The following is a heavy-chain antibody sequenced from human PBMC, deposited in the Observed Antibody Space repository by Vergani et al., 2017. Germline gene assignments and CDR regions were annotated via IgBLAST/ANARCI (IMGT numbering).Heavy chain of an antibody. CDR1: GVSVTDYN. V-gene: IGHV4-59*02. CDR2: LSTTGGA. J-gene: IGHJ5*02. D-gene: IGHD6-13*01. Sequence: QAQLQESGPGLVKPSETLSLTCHVFGVSVTDYNCNWIRQAPGKGLEWIGSLSTTGGATHASPNPSLKSRVSISVDTSKSQFSLRLTSVTAADSAIYYGAGDTHSWQRADRWGQGLLVSVSS. CDR3: AGDTHSWQRADR.